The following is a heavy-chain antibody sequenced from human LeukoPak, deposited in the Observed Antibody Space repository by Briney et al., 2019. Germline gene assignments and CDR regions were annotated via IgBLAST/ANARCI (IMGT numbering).Heavy chain of an antibody. CDR3: ARDLAYCGGDCGY. J-gene: IGHJ4*02. D-gene: IGHD2-21*01. V-gene: IGHV3-21*01. CDR2: ISGSGSYI. CDR1: GFTFSSYS. Sequence: PGGSLRLSCAASGFTFSSYSMNWVRQAPGKGLEWVSSISGSGSYICYADSVKGRFTISRDNAKNSLYLQMNSLRAEDTAVYYCARDLAYCGGDCGYWGQGTLVTVSS.